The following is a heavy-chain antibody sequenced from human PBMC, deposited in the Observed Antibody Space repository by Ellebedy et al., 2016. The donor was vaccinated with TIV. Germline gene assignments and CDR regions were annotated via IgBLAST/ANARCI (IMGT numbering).Heavy chain of an antibody. CDR3: ARGRRGYCSSTSCYVLRY. CDR2: TNPNSGNT. D-gene: IGHD2-2*01. Sequence: ASVKVSXXASGYTFTSYDINWVRQATGQGLEWMGWTNPNSGNTGYAQKFQGRVTMTRNNSISTAYMELSSLRSEDTAVYYCARGRRGYCSSTSCYVLRYWGQGTLVTVSS. V-gene: IGHV1-8*01. CDR1: GYTFTSYD. J-gene: IGHJ4*02.